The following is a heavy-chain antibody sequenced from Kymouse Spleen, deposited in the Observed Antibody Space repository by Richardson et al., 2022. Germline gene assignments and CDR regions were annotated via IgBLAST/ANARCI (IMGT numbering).Heavy chain of an antibody. J-gene: IGHJ4*02. CDR2: ISWNSGSI. CDR3: AKDYYGSGSYSFFDY. V-gene: IGHV3-9*01. CDR1: GFTFDDYA. Sequence: EVQLVESGGGLVQPGRSLRLSCAASGFTFDDYAMHWVRQAPGKGLEWVSGISWNSGSIGYADSVKGRFTISRDNAKNSLYLQMNSLRAEDTALYYCAKDYYGSGSYSFFDYWGQGTLVTVSS. D-gene: IGHD3-10*01.